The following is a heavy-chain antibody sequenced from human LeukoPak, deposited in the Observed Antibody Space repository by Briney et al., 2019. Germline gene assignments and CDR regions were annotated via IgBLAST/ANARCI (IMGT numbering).Heavy chain of an antibody. J-gene: IGHJ6*03. CDR1: GFTFSSYE. CDR3: ARFVLTQGYYYMDV. V-gene: IGHV3-30*04. CDR2: ISYDGSNK. D-gene: IGHD3-16*01. Sequence: GGSLRLSCAASGFTFSSYEMNWVRQAPGKGLEWVAVISYDGSNKYYADSVKGRFTISRDNSKNTLYLQMNSLRAEDTAVYYCARFVLTQGYYYMDVWGKGTTVTVSS.